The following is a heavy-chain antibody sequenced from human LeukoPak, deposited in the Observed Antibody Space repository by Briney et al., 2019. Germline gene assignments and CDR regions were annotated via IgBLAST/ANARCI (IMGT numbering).Heavy chain of an antibody. CDR1: GYTFTNYG. CDR2: VSAYSGKP. Sequence: ASVQVSCKASGYTFTNYGICWLGQAPGQGREWVGWVSAYSGKPDNVLNLQGRVTMPTDRSTNQAAMEPSELTSDDTASYFCPRMYFAAGSDFDYWGQGNLVTVSS. D-gene: IGHD2-8*01. CDR3: PRMYFAAGSDFDY. J-gene: IGHJ4*02. V-gene: IGHV1-18*01.